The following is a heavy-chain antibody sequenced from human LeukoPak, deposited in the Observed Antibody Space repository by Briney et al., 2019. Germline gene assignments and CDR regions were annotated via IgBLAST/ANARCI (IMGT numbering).Heavy chain of an antibody. CDR1: GFAFSNYG. D-gene: IGHD3-22*01. V-gene: IGHV3-30*02. Sequence: GGSLRLSCAPSGFAFSNYGMHWVRQAQGKGLEWVAFIRSDGSNKYYADSVKGRFTISRDNSKNTLCLQMNSLRAEDTAVYYCAKDPGSDSSASPHFGSWGQGTLVTVSS. CDR2: IRSDGSNK. CDR3: AKDPGSDSSASPHFGS. J-gene: IGHJ4*02.